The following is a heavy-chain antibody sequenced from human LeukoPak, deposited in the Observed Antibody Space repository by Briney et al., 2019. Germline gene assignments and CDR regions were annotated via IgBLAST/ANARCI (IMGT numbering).Heavy chain of an antibody. V-gene: IGHV3-48*02. Sequence: GGSLGLSCAASGFTFNSYSMSWVRQAPGKGLEWVSYISSSSSTIYYADSVKGRFTISRDNAKNSLYLQMNSLRDEDTAVYYCARDQEGQIGTWAEMDRFDYWGQGTLVTVSS. CDR3: ARDQEGQIGTWAEMDRFDY. D-gene: IGHD1-26*01. J-gene: IGHJ4*02. CDR1: GFTFNSYS. CDR2: ISSSSSTI.